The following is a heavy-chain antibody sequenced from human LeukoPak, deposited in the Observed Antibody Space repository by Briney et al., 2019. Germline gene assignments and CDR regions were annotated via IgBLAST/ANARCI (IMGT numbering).Heavy chain of an antibody. CDR3: ARQSYGSGSYYNPVAQPNLDP. CDR1: GYSFTSYW. D-gene: IGHD3-10*01. CDR2: IYPGDSDT. J-gene: IGHJ5*02. Sequence: GESLKISCKGSGYSFTSYWIGWVRQMPGKGLEWMGIIYPGDSDTRYSPSFQGQVTISADKSISTAYLQWSSLKASDTAMYYCARQSYGSGSYYNPVAQPNLDPWGQGTLVTVSS. V-gene: IGHV5-51*01.